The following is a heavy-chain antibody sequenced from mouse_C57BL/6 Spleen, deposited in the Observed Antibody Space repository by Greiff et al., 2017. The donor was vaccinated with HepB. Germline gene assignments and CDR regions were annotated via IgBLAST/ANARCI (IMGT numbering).Heavy chain of an antibody. J-gene: IGHJ4*01. V-gene: IGHV1-55*01. CDR1: GYTFTSYW. Sequence: QVLLQQSGAELVKPGASVKMSCKASGYTFTSYWITWVKQRPGQGLEWIGDIYPGSGSTNYNEKFKSKATLTVDTSSSTAYMQLSILTSEDSAVYYSARERDYAYAMDYWGQGTSVTVSS. CDR2: IYPGSGST. D-gene: IGHD2-4*01. CDR3: ARERDYAYAMDY.